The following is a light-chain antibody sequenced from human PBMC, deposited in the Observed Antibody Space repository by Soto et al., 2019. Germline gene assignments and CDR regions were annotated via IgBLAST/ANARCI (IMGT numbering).Light chain of an antibody. V-gene: IGLV2-14*01. CDR1: SSDVGGYNY. Sequence: QSALTQPASVSGSPGQSITISCTGTSSDVGGYNYVSWYQQHPGKAPKLMIYEVSNRPSGGSNRFSGSMSGNTASLTISGLQAEDEADYYCSSYTSSSTPYVFGTGTKLTVL. CDR2: EVS. CDR3: SSYTSSSTPYV. J-gene: IGLJ1*01.